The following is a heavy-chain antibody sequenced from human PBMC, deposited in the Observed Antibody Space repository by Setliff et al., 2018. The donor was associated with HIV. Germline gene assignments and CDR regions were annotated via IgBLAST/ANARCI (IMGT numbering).Heavy chain of an antibody. D-gene: IGHD3-16*01. J-gene: IGHJ3*01. CDR2: INPRGETT. Sequence: ASVKVSCKSSAGSYSIFAINWVRQAPGQGLEWMGMINPRGETTNYAQKFQGRVTMTRDTSTSTVYMELSSLRSEDTAFYYCTRVAVITDDAFDVWGQGTMVTVSS. V-gene: IGHV1-46*01. CDR1: AGSYSIFA. CDR3: TRVAVITDDAFDV.